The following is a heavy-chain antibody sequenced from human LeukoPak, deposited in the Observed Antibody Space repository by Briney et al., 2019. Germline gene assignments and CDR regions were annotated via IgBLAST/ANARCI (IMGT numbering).Heavy chain of an antibody. CDR3: ASQVREQWLARFDP. CDR1: GGSIGSHY. D-gene: IGHD6-19*01. V-gene: IGHV4-59*08. J-gene: IGHJ5*02. CDR2: IYYSGTT. Sequence: PSETLSLTCTVSGGSIGSHYWSWIRQPPGKGLEWIGYIYYSGTTNYNPSLKSRVTISVDTSKNQFTLKLSSVTAADTAVYYCASQVREQWLARFDPWGQGTLVTVSS.